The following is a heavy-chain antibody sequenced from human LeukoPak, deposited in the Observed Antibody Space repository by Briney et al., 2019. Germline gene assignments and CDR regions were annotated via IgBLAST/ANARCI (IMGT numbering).Heavy chain of an antibody. CDR3: ARGRGIVVVPAATYYFDY. CDR2: MNPNSGNT. J-gene: IGHJ4*02. CDR1: GYTFTSYD. D-gene: IGHD2-2*01. V-gene: IGHV1-8*03. Sequence: ASVKVSCKASGYTFTSYDINGVRQATGQGLEWMGWMNPNSGNTGYAQKFQGRVTITRNTSISTAYMELSSLRSEDTAVYYCARGRGIVVVPAATYYFDYWGQGTLVTVSS.